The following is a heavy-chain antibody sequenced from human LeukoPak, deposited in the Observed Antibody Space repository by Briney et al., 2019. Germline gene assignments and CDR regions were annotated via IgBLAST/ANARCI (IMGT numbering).Heavy chain of an antibody. V-gene: IGHV3-48*03. Sequence: PGGSLRLSCAASGFTFSSYEMNWVRQAPGKGLEWVSYISSSGSIRYYADSVKGRFTISRDNAKNSLYLQMNSLRVEDTALYYCARRAPSHDFDDWGQGTLVTVSS. J-gene: IGHJ4*02. CDR1: GFTFSSYE. CDR2: ISSSGSIR. CDR3: ARRAPSHDFDD.